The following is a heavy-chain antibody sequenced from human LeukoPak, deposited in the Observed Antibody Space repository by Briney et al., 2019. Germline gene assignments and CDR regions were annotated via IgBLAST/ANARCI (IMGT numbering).Heavy chain of an antibody. D-gene: IGHD5-18*01. V-gene: IGHV4-59*08. CDR1: GGSISSYY. Sequence: SETLSLTCTVSGGSISSYYWSWIRQPPGKGLEWIGYIYYSGSPDYNPSLKSRLTISLDTSENQFSLKLSSVTAADTAVYYCARSLGYSYGLWYYYYGMDVWGQGTTVTVSS. J-gene: IGHJ6*02. CDR2: IYYSGSP. CDR3: ARSLGYSYGLWYYYYGMDV.